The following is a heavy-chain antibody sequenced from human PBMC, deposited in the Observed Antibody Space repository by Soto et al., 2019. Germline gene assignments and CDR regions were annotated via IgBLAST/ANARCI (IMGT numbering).Heavy chain of an antibody. Sequence: GGSLSLSCAASGFTFSSYSMNWVRQAPGKGLEWVSSISSSSSYIYYADSVKGRFTISRDNAKNSLYLQMNSLRAEDTAVYYCARDPISPLNHYYYYYGMDVWGQGTTVTVSS. J-gene: IGHJ6*02. CDR2: ISSSSSYI. CDR3: ARDPISPLNHYYYYYGMDV. V-gene: IGHV3-21*01. CDR1: GFTFSSYS.